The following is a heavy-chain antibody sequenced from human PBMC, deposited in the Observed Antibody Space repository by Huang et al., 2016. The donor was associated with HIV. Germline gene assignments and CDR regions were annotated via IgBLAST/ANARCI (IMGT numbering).Heavy chain of an antibody. Sequence: QVQLVQSGAEVKKPGASVKVSCKASGFNFNNYDFNWVRQASGQGIEWMGWMNPKGGNTGYAQKFQGRVTITRNTSITTAYMELRSLRSEDTAVYYCARARGFLYDSTGYYSRYYFDSWGQGTLVTISS. V-gene: IGHV1-8*03. CDR3: ARARGFLYDSTGYYSRYYFDS. D-gene: IGHD3-22*01. J-gene: IGHJ4*02. CDR1: GFNFNNYD. CDR2: MNPKGGNT.